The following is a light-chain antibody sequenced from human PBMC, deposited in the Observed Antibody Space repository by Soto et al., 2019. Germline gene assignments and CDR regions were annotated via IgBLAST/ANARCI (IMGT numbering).Light chain of an antibody. V-gene: IGKV1D-12*01. CDR1: QSIASW. J-gene: IGKJ4*01. Sequence: GDGVNITCRASQSIASWLTWYQQKPGKAPKVLIYAASRLQSGDPARVRGSESGPTCRLTIPNLQPEDYATYYRQKASSFPLTFGQGTKVDI. CDR2: AAS. CDR3: QKASSFPLT.